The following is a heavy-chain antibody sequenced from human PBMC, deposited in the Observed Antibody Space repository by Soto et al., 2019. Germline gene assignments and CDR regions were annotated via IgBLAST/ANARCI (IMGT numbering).Heavy chain of an antibody. Sequence: VQLLESGGGLVQPGGSLRLSCAASGFTFSSYGMTWVRQAPGKGLEWVSFSSATGAGTYYADSVKGRFTISRDKSKNTLYPQTTSLTADDTAVYYCAKDRRAGGNYGFDSDFWGQGALVIVSS. CDR3: AKDRRAGGNYGFDSDF. V-gene: IGHV3-23*01. J-gene: IGHJ4*02. D-gene: IGHD1-7*01. CDR2: SSATGAGT. CDR1: GFTFSSYG.